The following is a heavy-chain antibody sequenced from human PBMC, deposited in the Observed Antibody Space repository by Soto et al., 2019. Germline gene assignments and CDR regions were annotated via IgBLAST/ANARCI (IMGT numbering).Heavy chain of an antibody. CDR2: ISYDGSNK. V-gene: IGHV3-30*18. CDR3: AKYRVQAGVGTWDY. Sequence: QVQLVESGGGVVQPGRSLRLSCAASGFTFSSYGMHWVRQAPGKGLEWVAVISYDGSNKYYADSVKGRFTISRDNSKNTLYLQMNSLRAEDTAVYYCAKYRVQAGVGTWDYWGQGTLVTVSS. J-gene: IGHJ4*02. D-gene: IGHD1-1*01. CDR1: GFTFSSYG.